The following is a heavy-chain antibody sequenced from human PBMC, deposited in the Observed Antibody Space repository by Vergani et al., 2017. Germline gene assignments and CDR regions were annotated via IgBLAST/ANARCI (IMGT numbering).Heavy chain of an antibody. CDR2: SSGSGGST. V-gene: IGHV3-23*01. J-gene: IGHJ1*01. CDR3: AKDHGYCRSSSCYLLQH. D-gene: IGHD2-2*03. Sequence: EVQLLVSGGGLVQPGGSLRLSCAASGFTFSNYAMSWVRQPPGKGLEWVSASSGSGGSTDYADSGKGRFTISRYNSKNTLYLQMNSLRAGDTAVYYCAKDHGYCRSSSCYLLQHWGQGTLVTVPS. CDR1: GFTFSNYA.